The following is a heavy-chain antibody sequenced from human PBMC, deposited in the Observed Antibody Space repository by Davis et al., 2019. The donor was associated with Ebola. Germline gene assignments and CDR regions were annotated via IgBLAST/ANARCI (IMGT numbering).Heavy chain of an antibody. V-gene: IGHV1-24*01. J-gene: IGHJ4*02. Sequence: ASVKVSCKASGYTFTSYGISWVRQAPGKGLEWMGYFDPEDGETFYAEKFQDRLTLTEDTSTDTAYMELRSLRYEDTAVYFCAIGGLGGGFDYWGQGTLVTVSS. CDR2: FDPEDGET. CDR1: GYTFTSYG. D-gene: IGHD3-10*01. CDR3: AIGGLGGGFDY.